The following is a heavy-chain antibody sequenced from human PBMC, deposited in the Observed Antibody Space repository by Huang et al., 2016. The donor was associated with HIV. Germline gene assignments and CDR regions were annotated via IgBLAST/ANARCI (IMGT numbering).Heavy chain of an antibody. Sequence: ELQLVQSGAEVKKPGESLKISCKGSENNFNTYWIGWVRQMPGKGLEWNGIIHPGDSDPRYSPSCRGQVTFSADKSINTAYLQWTYLKASDTAMYYCARWMSSGSYYYFDFWGQGTLVTVSS. V-gene: IGHV5-51*01. CDR2: IHPGDSDP. CDR1: ENNFNTYW. CDR3: ARWMSSGSYYYFDF. J-gene: IGHJ4*02. D-gene: IGHD1-26*01.